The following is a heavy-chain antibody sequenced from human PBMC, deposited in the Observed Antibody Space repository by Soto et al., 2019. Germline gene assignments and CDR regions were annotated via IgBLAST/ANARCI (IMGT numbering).Heavy chain of an antibody. CDR2: ISYDGSST. CDR1: GFSFSSHG. CDR3: VKGGAFDIIKITA. D-gene: IGHD3-16*01. V-gene: IGHV3-30*18. J-gene: IGHJ5*02. Sequence: QVQLVESGGGVVQPGRSLRLSCAASGFSFSSHGMHWVRQAPGKGLEWVAVISYDGSSTYYGDSVKGRFTISRDNPKNTLSLQINSLRAEDTAVYYCVKGGAFDIIKITAWGQGTLVTVSS.